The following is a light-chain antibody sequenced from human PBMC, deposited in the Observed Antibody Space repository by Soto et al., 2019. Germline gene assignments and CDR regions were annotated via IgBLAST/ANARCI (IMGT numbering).Light chain of an antibody. CDR1: QTVKNN. CDR3: QQYHNWPA. Sequence: ETVLTQSPGTLSLSPGEGATLSCRASQTVKNNYLAWYQQRRGLAPRLLVYGASGRATGIPARFSGSGSGTEFTLTISSLQSEDFAVYYCQQYHNWPAFGQGTKV. CDR2: GAS. J-gene: IGKJ1*01. V-gene: IGKV3D-15*01.